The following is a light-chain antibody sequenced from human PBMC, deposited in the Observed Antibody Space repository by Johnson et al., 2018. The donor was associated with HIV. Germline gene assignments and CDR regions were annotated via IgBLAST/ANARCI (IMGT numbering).Light chain of an antibody. CDR3: GTWDSSLSVYV. Sequence: QSVLTQPPSVSAAPGQKVTIPCSGSSSNIGNNYVSWYQHLPGTAPKLLIYENNKRPSGSPDRFSGSKSGTSATLDITGLQTGDEADYYCGTWDSSLSVYVFGIATKVTVL. CDR2: ENN. CDR1: SSNIGNNY. J-gene: IGLJ1*01. V-gene: IGLV1-51*02.